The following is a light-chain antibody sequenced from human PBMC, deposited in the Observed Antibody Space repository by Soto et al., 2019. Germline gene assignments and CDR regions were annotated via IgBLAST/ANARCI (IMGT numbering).Light chain of an antibody. J-gene: IGLJ1*01. Sequence: QSVLPQPPSASGSPGQSVAISCTGTSSDVGGYNYVSWYQQHPGKAPKLMIYEVNKRPSGVPDRFSGSKSGNTASLTVSGLQAEDEADCYCSSYAGSSNVFGTGTKVTVL. CDR3: SSYAGSSNV. CDR1: SSDVGGYNY. V-gene: IGLV2-8*01. CDR2: EVN.